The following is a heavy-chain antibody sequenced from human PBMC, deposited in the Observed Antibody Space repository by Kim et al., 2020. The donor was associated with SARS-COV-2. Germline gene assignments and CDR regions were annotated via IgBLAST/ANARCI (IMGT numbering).Heavy chain of an antibody. CDR3: TRAYQLAPRGYGMDA. Sequence: SETLSLTCTVSGDSVATDFWTWIRQAPGKGLDWIGYVSYSGGTSYNPSLRGRLTISVDTSRTHVSLRLNSVTAADTGIYYFTRAYQLAPRGYGMDAWG. CDR2: VSYSGGT. D-gene: IGHD1-1*01. V-gene: IGHV4-59*02. CDR1: GDSVATDF. J-gene: IGHJ6*02.